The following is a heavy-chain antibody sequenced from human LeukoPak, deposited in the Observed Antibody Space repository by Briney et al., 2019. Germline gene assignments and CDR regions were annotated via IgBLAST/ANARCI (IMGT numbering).Heavy chain of an antibody. CDR2: ISSSSSTI. V-gene: IGHV3-48*04. CDR3: ARGAVAGTPHFDY. J-gene: IGHJ4*02. CDR1: GFTFSSYS. Sequence: GGSLRLSCAASGFTFSSYSMNWVRQAPGKGLEWVSYISSSSSTIYYADSVKGRFTISRDNAKNSLYLQMNSLRAEDTAVYYCARGAVAGTPHFDYWGQGTLVTVSS. D-gene: IGHD6-19*01.